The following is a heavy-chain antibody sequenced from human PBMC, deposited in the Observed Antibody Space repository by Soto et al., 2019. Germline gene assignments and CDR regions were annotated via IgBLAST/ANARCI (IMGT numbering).Heavy chain of an antibody. D-gene: IGHD3-10*01. CDR3: ARAQSRALWWDYYGSGSYYYFDY. CDR1: GFTFSSYG. J-gene: IGHJ4*02. V-gene: IGHV3-33*01. Sequence: HPGGSLRLSCAASGFTFSSYGMHWVRQAPGKGLGWVAVIWYDGSNKYYADSVKGRFTISRDNSKNTLYLQMNSLRAEDTAVYYCARAQSRALWWDYYGSGSYYYFDYWGQGTLVTVSS. CDR2: IWYDGSNK.